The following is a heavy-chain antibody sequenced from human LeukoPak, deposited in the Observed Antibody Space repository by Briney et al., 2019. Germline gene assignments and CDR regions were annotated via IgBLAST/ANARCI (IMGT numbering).Heavy chain of an antibody. V-gene: IGHV3-21*03. CDR1: GFTFSSYS. J-gene: IGHJ4*02. CDR2: ISSSSSYI. CDR3: TTSPLYGVFDY. Sequence: GGSLRLSCAASGFTFSSYSMNWVRQAPGKGLEWVSSISSSSSYIYYADSVKGRFTISRDNAKNSLYLQINSLKTEDTAVYYCTTSPLYGVFDYWGQGTLVTVSS. D-gene: IGHD2-8*01.